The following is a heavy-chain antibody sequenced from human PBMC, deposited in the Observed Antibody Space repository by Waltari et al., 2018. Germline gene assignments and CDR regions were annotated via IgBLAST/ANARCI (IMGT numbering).Heavy chain of an antibody. D-gene: IGHD5-18*01. CDR2: VDPEDVET. V-gene: IGHV1-69-2*01. CDR1: GYTFTDHY. CDR3: ATNTPPAFAAFDI. J-gene: IGHJ3*02. Sequence: EVQLVQSGAEVKKPGATVKISCQASGYTFTDHYMHWVQQAPGKGLEWMGRVDPEDVETIYAEKFQGRVTITADTSTDTAYMELSSLRSEDTAVYYCATNTPPAFAAFDIWGQGTMVTVSS.